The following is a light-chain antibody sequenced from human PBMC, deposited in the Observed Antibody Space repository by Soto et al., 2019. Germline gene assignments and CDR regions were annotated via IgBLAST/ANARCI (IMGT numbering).Light chain of an antibody. CDR2: GVT. Sequence: QSALAQPPSASGSPGQSVTISCTGSGSDIGAYNFVSWYQQHPGKAPQLMIFGVTARPSGVPDRFSGSKSGNTASLTVSGLQADDEAVYYCYSYAGRNIGVFGGGTKLTVL. V-gene: IGLV2-8*01. CDR3: YSYAGRNIGV. CDR1: GSDIGAYNF. J-gene: IGLJ3*02.